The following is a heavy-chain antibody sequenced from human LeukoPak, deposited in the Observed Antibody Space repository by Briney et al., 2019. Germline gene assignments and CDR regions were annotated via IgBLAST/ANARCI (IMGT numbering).Heavy chain of an antibody. CDR3: AREDILKFDP. D-gene: IGHD3-9*01. CDR2: IYYSGST. V-gene: IGHV4-31*03. Sequence: SETLSLTCTVSGGSISSGGYYWSWIRQHPGKGLEWIGYIYYSGSTYYNPSLKSRVTISVDTSKNQFSLKLSSVTAADTAVYYCAREDILKFDPWGQGTLVTVSS. J-gene: IGHJ5*02. CDR1: GGSISSGGYY.